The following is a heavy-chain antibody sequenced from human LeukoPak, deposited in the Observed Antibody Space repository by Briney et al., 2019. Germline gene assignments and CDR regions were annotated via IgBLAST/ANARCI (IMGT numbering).Heavy chain of an antibody. V-gene: IGHV3-30*04. CDR1: GFTFSSYA. CDR2: ISYDGSNK. Sequence: GGSLRLSCAASGFTFSSYAMHWVRQAPGKGLEWVAVISYDGSNKYYADSVKGRYTISRDNSKNTLYLQMNSLRAEDTAVYYCASGYCSSTSCYPYYYGMDVWGKGTTVTVSS. CDR3: ASGYCSSTSCYPYYYGMDV. D-gene: IGHD2-2*03. J-gene: IGHJ6*04.